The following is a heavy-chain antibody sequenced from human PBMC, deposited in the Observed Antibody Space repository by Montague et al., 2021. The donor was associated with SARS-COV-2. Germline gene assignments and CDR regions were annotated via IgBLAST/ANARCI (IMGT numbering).Heavy chain of an antibody. CDR1: GGSISSNNNY. Sequence: SETLSLTCTVSGGSISSNNNYWGWIRRSAGKGLEWIGSIYYSGTTYYNPSLKSRVAISVDTSKNQFSLRLSSVTATDTSVYYCARSTATFGESHNWFAPWGQGTLVSVSS. CDR2: IYYSGTT. J-gene: IGHJ5*02. CDR3: ARSTATFGESHNWFAP. V-gene: IGHV4-39*01. D-gene: IGHD3-10*01.